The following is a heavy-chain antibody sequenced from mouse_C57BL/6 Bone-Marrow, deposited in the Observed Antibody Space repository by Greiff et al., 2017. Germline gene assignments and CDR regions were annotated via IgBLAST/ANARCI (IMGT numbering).Heavy chain of an antibody. J-gene: IGHJ1*03. Sequence: DVQLVESGGGLVQPKGSLKLSCAASGFSFNTYAMNWVHQAPGKGLEWVGRIRSKSNNYATYYANSVKDRFTISRYKSESMLYLQLNNLKTADTAMYYCVGLDLVDVWGTGTTVTVSS. CDR2: IRSKSNNYAT. CDR3: VGLDLVDV. CDR1: GFSFNTYA. V-gene: IGHV10-1*01. D-gene: IGHD3-3*01.